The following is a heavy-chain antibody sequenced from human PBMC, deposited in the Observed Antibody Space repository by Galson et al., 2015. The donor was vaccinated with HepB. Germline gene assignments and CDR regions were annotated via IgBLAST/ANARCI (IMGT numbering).Heavy chain of an antibody. CDR3: AREVGSGWYYYFDY. J-gene: IGHJ4*02. CDR2: INSDGSST. D-gene: IGHD6-19*01. CDR1: GFTFSSYW. V-gene: IGHV3-74*01. Sequence: SLRLSCAASGFTFSSYWMHWVRQAPGKGLVWVSRINSDGSSTSYADSVKGRFTISRDNAKNTLYLQMNSLRAEDTAVYYCAREVGSGWYYYFDYWGQGTLVTVSS.